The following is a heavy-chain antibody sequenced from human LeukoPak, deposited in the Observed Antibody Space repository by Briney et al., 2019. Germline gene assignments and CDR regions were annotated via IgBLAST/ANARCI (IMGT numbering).Heavy chain of an antibody. V-gene: IGHV1-46*01. D-gene: IGHD3-22*01. CDR3: EREGGAYYYDSSGYYNY. CDR1: GYTFTSYY. J-gene: IGHJ4*02. Sequence: ASVKVSCKASGYTFTSYYMHWVRQAPGQGLEWMGIINPSGGSTSYAQKFQGRVTMTRDTSTSKVYMELSSLRSEETAVYYCEREGGAYYYDSSGYYNYWGQGTLVTVSS. CDR2: INPSGGST.